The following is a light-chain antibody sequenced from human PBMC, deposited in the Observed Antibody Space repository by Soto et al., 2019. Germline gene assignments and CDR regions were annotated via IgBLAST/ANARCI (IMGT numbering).Light chain of an antibody. V-gene: IGLV1-40*01. CDR3: QSYDRSLSGSV. CDR1: RSNIGAGYH. CDR2: GNS. J-gene: IGLJ3*02. Sequence: QSVLTQPPSVSGAPGQRVTISCTGSRSNIGAGYHVHWYQQLPGTAPKLLIYGNSNRPSGVPDRFSGSKSGTSASLAITGLQAADEAHYYCQSYDRSLSGSVFGGGTTLTVL.